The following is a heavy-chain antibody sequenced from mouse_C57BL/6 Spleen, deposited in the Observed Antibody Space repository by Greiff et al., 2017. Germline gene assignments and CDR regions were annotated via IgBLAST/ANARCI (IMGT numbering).Heavy chain of an antibody. J-gene: IGHJ2*01. D-gene: IGHD1-1*01. CDR1: GFTFSDYY. V-gene: IGHV5-16*01. CDR3: ARATVVVQYYFDY. Sequence: EVKLMESEGGLVQPGSSMKLSCTASGFTFSDYYMAWVRQVPEKGLEWVANINYDGSSTYYLDSLKSRFIISRDNAKNILYLQMSSLKAEDTATYYCARATVVVQYYFDYWGQGTTLTVSS. CDR2: INYDGSST.